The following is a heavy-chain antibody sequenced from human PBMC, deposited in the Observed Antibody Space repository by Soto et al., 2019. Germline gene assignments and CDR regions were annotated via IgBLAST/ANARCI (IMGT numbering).Heavy chain of an antibody. CDR3: ARQSYSSYYFDY. CDR1: GFTFSSYA. CDR2: ISSNGGST. Sequence: EVQLVESGGGLVQPGGSLRLPCAASGFTFSSYAMHWVRQAPGKGLEYVSAISSNGGSTYYANSVKGRFTISRDNSKTTLYLQMGSLRAEDMAVYYCARQSYSSYYFDYWGQGTLVTVSS. J-gene: IGHJ4*02. D-gene: IGHD6-13*01. V-gene: IGHV3-64*01.